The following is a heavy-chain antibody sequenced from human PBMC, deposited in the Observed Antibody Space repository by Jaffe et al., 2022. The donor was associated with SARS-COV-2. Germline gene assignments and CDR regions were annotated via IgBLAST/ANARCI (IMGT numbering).Heavy chain of an antibody. CDR2: ISTDGTTT. Sequence: EELLVESGGGLVHPGGSLRLSCAASGFTFSNYWMHWVRQAPGKGLEWVSRISTDGTTTNSADSVRGRFIILRDNSKNSLYVHMSSLRVEDTALYFCARSLTPGQDYHGMDVWGQGTTVTVSS. V-gene: IGHV3-74*01. CDR1: GFTFSNYW. CDR3: ARSLTPGQDYHGMDV. J-gene: IGHJ6*02. D-gene: IGHD2-8*02.